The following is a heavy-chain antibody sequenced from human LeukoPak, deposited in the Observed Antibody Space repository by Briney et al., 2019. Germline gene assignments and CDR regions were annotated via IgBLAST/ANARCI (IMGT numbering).Heavy chain of an antibody. J-gene: IGHJ6*02. CDR3: ARESPPNSSSWGMDV. CDR2: IGTAGDT. Sequence: GGSLRLSCAASGFTFSSYDMPWVRQATGKGLEWVSAIGTAGDTYYPGSVKGRFTISRENAKNSLYLQMNSLRAGDTAVYYCARESPPNSSSWGMDVWGQGTTVTVSS. D-gene: IGHD6-13*01. V-gene: IGHV3-13*01. CDR1: GFTFSSYD.